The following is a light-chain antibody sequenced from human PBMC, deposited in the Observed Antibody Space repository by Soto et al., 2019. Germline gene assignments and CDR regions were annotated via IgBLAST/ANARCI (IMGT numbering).Light chain of an antibody. CDR2: EVV. CDR3: SSYTGNNNLVV. J-gene: IGLJ2*01. CDR1: SGDVGGYNY. V-gene: IGLV2-8*01. Sequence: QSALTQPPSASGSPGQSVTISCTGTSGDVGGYNYVSWYQQHPGKAPKLMIYEVVKRPSGVPDRFSGSKSGNTASLTVSGLQAEDEADYYCSSYTGNNNLVVFGGGTKLTVL.